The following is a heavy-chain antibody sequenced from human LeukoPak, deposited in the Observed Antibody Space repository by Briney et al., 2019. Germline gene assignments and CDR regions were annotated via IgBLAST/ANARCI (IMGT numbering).Heavy chain of an antibody. V-gene: IGHV4-39*07. CDR2: INYSGST. Sequence: PSETLSLTCTVSGGSISSSFYYWGWIRQPPGKGLEWIGSINYSGSTNYNPSLKSRVTISVDTSKNQFSLKLSSVTAADTAVYYCARDRWFGDPGHMDVWGKGTTVTISS. CDR1: GGSISSSFYY. D-gene: IGHD3-10*01. CDR3: ARDRWFGDPGHMDV. J-gene: IGHJ6*03.